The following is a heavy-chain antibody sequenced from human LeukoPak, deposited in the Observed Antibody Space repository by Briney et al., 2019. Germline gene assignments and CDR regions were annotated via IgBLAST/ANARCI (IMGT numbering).Heavy chain of an antibody. Sequence: GGSLRLSCAASGFTFNDYYMSWIRQAPGKGLEWVSYISSCGSTIYYADSVKGRFTISRDNAKNSLYLQMNSLRAEDTAVYYCARNVVYYYMDVWGKGTTVTVSS. D-gene: IGHD2-21*01. CDR2: ISSCGSTI. V-gene: IGHV3-11*01. CDR1: GFTFNDYY. CDR3: ARNVVYYYMDV. J-gene: IGHJ6*03.